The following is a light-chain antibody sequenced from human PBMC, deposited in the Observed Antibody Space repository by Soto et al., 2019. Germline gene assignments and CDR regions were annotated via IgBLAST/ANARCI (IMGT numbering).Light chain of an antibody. CDR3: QQYGGSIT. V-gene: IGKV3-20*01. CDR1: QSVSSNS. J-gene: IGKJ5*01. Sequence: EIVLTQSPGTLSLYPGETATLSCRASQSVSSNSLAWYRQEPGQSLRLLIYGSSRRATGIPDRFSGSGSGTDFTLTISRLEPEDFAVYYCQQYGGSITFGQGTRLEIE. CDR2: GSS.